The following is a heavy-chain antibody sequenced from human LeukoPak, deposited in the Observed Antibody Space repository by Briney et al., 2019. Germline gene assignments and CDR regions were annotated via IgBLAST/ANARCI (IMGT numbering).Heavy chain of an antibody. V-gene: IGHV3-23*01. CDR2: ISGSGGST. CDR1: GFTFSSYG. J-gene: IGHJ4*02. Sequence: GGALRLSCAASGFTFSSYGMSWVGQAPGKGVEGVSAISGSGGSTYYADSVKGRFTISRDNSKNTLYLQMNSLRAEDTAVYYCANSITMVRGVQTDYWGQGTLVTVSS. D-gene: IGHD3-10*01. CDR3: ANSITMVRGVQTDY.